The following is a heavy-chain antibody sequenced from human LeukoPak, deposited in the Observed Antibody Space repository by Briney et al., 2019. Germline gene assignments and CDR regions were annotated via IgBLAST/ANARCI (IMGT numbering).Heavy chain of an antibody. CDR3: ARAQYSSSCDL. CDR2: INHSGST. Sequence: SETLSLTCAVYGGSFSGYYWSWIRQPPGKGLEWIGEINHSGSTNYNPSLKSRVTISVDTSKNQFSLKLSSVTAADTAVHYCARAQYSSSCDLWGQGTLDTVSS. J-gene: IGHJ5*02. CDR1: GGSFSGYY. D-gene: IGHD6-13*01. V-gene: IGHV4-34*01.